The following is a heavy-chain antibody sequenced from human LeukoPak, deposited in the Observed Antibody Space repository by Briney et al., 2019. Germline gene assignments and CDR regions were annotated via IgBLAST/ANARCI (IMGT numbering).Heavy chain of an antibody. CDR1: SGSISSNF. CDR2: IYSNGNT. CDR3: ARLPDDYYYYMDV. Sequence: SETLSLTCTVSSGSISSNFWGWIRQPPGKGLEWIGYIYSNGNTNYNPSLKSRVTISVDTSKKQFSLKLSSATAADTAVYYCARLPDDYYYYMDVWGKGTTVTVSS. J-gene: IGHJ6*03. V-gene: IGHV4-4*09.